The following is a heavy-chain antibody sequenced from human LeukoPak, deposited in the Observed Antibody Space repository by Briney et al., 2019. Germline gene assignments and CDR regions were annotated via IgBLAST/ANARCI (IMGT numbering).Heavy chain of an antibody. J-gene: IGHJ5*02. D-gene: IGHD2-21*02. CDR2: ISPYDADT. V-gene: IGHV1-18*01. CDR3: ARDYCTRGGDCYKEDLFDP. CDR1: GYTFANYG. Sequence: ASVKVSCKASGYTFANYGISWVRQAPGQGLEWMAWISPYDADTNYAQNFEGRVTMTTETSTSTVYMELKSLKSDDTAIYYCARDYCTRGGDCYKEDLFDPWGQGTLVTVSS.